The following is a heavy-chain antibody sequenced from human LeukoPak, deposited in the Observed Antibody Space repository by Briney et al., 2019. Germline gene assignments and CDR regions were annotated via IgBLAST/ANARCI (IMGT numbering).Heavy chain of an antibody. CDR1: GGSFSGYY. V-gene: IGHV4-34*01. J-gene: IGHJ5*02. Sequence: SETLSLTCAVYGGSFSGYYWSWIRQPPGKGLEWIGEINHSGSTNYNPSLKSRVTISVDTSKNQFSLKLSSVTAADTAVYYCARVRDFWSGYYRSFWVNWFDPWGQGTLVTVSS. CDR2: INHSGST. CDR3: ARVRDFWSGYYRSFWVNWFDP. D-gene: IGHD3-3*01.